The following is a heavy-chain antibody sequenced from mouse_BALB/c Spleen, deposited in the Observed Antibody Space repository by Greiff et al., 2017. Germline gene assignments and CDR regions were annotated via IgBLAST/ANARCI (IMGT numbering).Heavy chain of an antibody. Sequence: EVQRVESGGGLVQPGGSLKLSCAASGFTFSSYTMSWVRQTPEKRLEWVAYISNGGGSTYYPDTVKGRFTISRDNAKNTLYLQMSSLKSEDTAMYYCARHVGTTAPWFAYWGQGTLVTVSA. CDR3: ARHVGTTAPWFAY. CDR1: GFTFSSYT. CDR2: ISNGGGST. D-gene: IGHD1-2*01. V-gene: IGHV5-12-2*01. J-gene: IGHJ3*01.